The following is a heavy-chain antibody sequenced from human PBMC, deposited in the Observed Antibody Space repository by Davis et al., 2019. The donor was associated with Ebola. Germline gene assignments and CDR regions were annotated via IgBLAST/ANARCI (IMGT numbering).Heavy chain of an antibody. CDR1: GGSISSYY. CDR2: IYSSAYR. CDR3: ARWVGATPYYYYGMDV. Sequence: SETLSLTCTVSGGSISSYYWSWVRQPPGKGLEWIGYIYSSAYRNYNPSLKSRVTISVDTSKNQFSLKLSSVTAADTAVYYCARWVGATPYYYYGMDVWGQGTTVTVSS. D-gene: IGHD1-26*01. J-gene: IGHJ6*02. V-gene: IGHV4-59*12.